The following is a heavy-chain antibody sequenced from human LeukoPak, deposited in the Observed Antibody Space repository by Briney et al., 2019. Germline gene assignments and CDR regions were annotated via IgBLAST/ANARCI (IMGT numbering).Heavy chain of an antibody. CDR2: IYYSGST. J-gene: IGHJ4*02. Sequence: SETLSLTCTVSGGSISSYYWSWIRQPPGKGLEWIGYIYYSGSTNYNPSLKSRVTMSVDTSTNQFSVKLSSVTAADTAVYYCARGDFWSGFYNYWGQGTLVTVSS. D-gene: IGHD3-3*01. CDR1: GGSISSYY. CDR3: ARGDFWSGFYNY. V-gene: IGHV4-59*12.